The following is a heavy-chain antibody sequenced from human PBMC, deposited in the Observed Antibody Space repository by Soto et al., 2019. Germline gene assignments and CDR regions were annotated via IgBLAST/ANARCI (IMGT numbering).Heavy chain of an antibody. CDR2: TYYRSKWYN. D-gene: IGHD1-26*01. CDR3: VRLIGNSWLDF. J-gene: IGHJ5*01. CDR1: GDSVSSSSFT. V-gene: IGHV6-1*01. Sequence: PSQALSLTCAISGDSVSSSSFTSYWIRQSPSRGLEWLGRTYYRSKWYNDYAESVKSRITINPDTSKNQFSLHLNSVTPEDTAVYYCVRLIGNSWLDFWGQGTLVTVSS.